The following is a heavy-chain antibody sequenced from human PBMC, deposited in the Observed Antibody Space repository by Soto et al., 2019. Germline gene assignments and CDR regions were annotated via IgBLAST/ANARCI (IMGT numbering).Heavy chain of an antibody. CDR1: GFTFSSYG. J-gene: IGHJ4*02. CDR2: ISYDGSNK. D-gene: IGHD3-10*01. V-gene: IGHV3-30*18. Sequence: QVQLVESGGGVVQPGRSLRLSCAASGFTFSSYGMHWVRQAPGKGLEWVAVISYDGSNKYYADSVKGRFTISRDNSKNTLYLQMNSLRAEDTAVYYCAKCRSLRGGYLADYWGQGTLVTVSS. CDR3: AKCRSLRGGYLADY.